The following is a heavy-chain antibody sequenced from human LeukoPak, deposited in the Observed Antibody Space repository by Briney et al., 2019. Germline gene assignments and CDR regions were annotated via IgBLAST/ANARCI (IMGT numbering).Heavy chain of an antibody. J-gene: IGHJ5*02. CDR2: IYYSGST. D-gene: IGHD4-17*01. V-gene: IGHV4-59*11. CDR3: ARGGTTVTPGLLWFDP. Sequence: SETLSLTCSVPGGSISSHYWSWVRQPPGKGLERIAYIYYSGSTKYNPTLKGRVTISVDTPKNQCSLKLSSVTDADTAGYYCARGGTTVTPGLLWFDPWGQGTLVTVAS. CDR1: GGSISSHY.